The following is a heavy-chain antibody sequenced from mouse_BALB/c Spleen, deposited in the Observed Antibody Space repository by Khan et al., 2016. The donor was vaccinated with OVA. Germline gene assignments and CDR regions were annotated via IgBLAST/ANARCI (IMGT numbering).Heavy chain of an antibody. V-gene: IGHV14-3*02. Sequence: VQLKQSGAELVKPGASVKLSCTASGFNIKDIYMHWVKQRPEQGLEWIGRIDPANGNTKYDPKFQGKATITADTSSNTAYLQLSSLTAEDTAVYCCARINAWGQGTTLTVSS. J-gene: IGHJ2*01. CDR3: ARINA. CDR2: IDPANGNT. CDR1: GFNIKDIY.